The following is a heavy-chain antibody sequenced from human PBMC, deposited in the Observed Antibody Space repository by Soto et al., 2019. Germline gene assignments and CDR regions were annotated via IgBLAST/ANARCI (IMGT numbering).Heavy chain of an antibody. CDR3: TTLPRNRSGYPFDC. CDR2: IRSERYGGTA. D-gene: IGHD3-3*01. Sequence: QAGGSLRLSCTGSGFIFGDYAMTWFRQTPGKGLECVGFIRSERYGGTADYAASVRGRFTISRDDSKSVAYLQMNSLNSEDTGVYYCTTLPRNRSGYPFDCWGQGTLVTVSS. V-gene: IGHV3-49*03. J-gene: IGHJ4*02. CDR1: GFIFGDYA.